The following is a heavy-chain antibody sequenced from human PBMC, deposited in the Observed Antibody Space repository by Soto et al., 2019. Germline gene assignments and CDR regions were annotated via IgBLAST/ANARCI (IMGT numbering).Heavy chain of an antibody. V-gene: IGHV4-34*01. CDR1: GGSFSGYY. D-gene: IGHD6-6*01. CDR2: INHSGST. J-gene: IGHJ6*02. Sequence: PSETLSLTCAVYGGSFSGYYWSWIRQPPGKGLEWIGEINHSGSTNYNPSLKSRVTISVDTSKNQFSLKLSSVTAADTAVYYCARGRSTVEYSSSASADVWGQGTTVTVSS. CDR3: ARGRSTVEYSSSASADV.